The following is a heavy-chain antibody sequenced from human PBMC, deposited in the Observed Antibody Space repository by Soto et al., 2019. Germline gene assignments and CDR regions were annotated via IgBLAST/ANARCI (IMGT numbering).Heavy chain of an antibody. J-gene: IGHJ4*02. CDR1: GLTFSSYA. D-gene: IGHD6-13*01. V-gene: IGHV3-23*01. Sequence: GSLRLSCAVSGLTFSSYAMSWVRQGPGKGLEWVSTISGSGGSTYYADSVKGRFTISRDNSRDTLCLQMNSLRAEDTAVYYCARGHGTGLYGSSWSPRYWGQGTLVTVSS. CDR3: ARGHGTGLYGSSWSPRY. CDR2: ISGSGGST.